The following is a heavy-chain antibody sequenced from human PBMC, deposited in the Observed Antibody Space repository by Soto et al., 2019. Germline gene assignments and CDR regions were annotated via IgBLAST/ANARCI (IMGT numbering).Heavy chain of an antibody. D-gene: IGHD3-16*01. CDR1: GFTFGDYA. V-gene: IGHV3-49*04. CDR3: TRASSLDFDF. Sequence: GGSLRLSCTTSGFTFGDYALSWVRQAPGKGLEWVGFIRRNTYGGTTDYAASVKGRFTISRDDSKSIAYLQMNSLRTEDTALYYCTRASSLDFDFWGQGTLVTVSS. CDR2: IRRNTYGGTT. J-gene: IGHJ4*02.